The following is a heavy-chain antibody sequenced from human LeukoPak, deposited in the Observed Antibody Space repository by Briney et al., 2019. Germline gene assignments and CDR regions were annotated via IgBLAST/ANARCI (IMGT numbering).Heavy chain of an antibody. D-gene: IGHD4-11*01. Sequence: SETLSLTCAVYGGSFSGYYWSWIRQPPGKGLEWIGEINHSGSTNYNPSLKSRVTISVDTSKNQFSLKLSSVTAADTAVYYCARNSYSNYELDYWGQGTLVTVSS. V-gene: IGHV4-34*01. CDR2: INHSGST. J-gene: IGHJ4*02. CDR1: GGSFSGYY. CDR3: ARNSYSNYELDY.